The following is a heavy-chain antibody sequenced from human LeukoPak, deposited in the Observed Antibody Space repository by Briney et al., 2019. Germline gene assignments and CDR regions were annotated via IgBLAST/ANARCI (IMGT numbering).Heavy chain of an antibody. V-gene: IGHV4-59*01. J-gene: IGHJ6*02. D-gene: IGHD6-19*01. CDR2: ISDSGSA. Sequence: SETLSLTCTVSGGSISPYYWSWIRQPPGKGLEWIGYISDSGSADYSPSLKSRVTISIDMSKNQISLKVASVTAADTAVYYCVRDFWQKRDRQWYYYGLDVWGQGTTVTVSS. CDR3: VRDFWQKRDRQWYYYGLDV. CDR1: GGSISPYY.